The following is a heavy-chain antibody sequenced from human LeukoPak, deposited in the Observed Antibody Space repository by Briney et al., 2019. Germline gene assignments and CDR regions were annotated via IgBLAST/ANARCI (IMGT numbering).Heavy chain of an antibody. CDR2: IYSGGST. CDR3: ARGSTHYYYGMDV. J-gene: IGHJ6*02. CDR1: GFTVSSNY. V-gene: IGHV3-53*01. Sequence: GGSLRLSCAASGFTVSSNYMSWVRQAPGKGLEWVSVIYSGGSTYYADSVKGRFTIPRDNSKNTLYLQMNSLRAEDTAVYYCARGSTHYYYGMDVWGQGTTVTVSS.